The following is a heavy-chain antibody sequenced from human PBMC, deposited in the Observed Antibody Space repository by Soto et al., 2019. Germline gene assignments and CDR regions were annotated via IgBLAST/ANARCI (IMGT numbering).Heavy chain of an antibody. CDR1: GFSLSTSGMC. V-gene: IGHV2-70*01. CDR2: IDWDDDK. J-gene: IGHJ6*02. Sequence: SGPTLVNPTQTLTLTCTFSGFSLSTSGMCVSWIRQPPGKALEWLALIDWDDDKYYSTSLKTRLTISKDTSKNQVVLTMTNMDPVDTATYYCARMARGDPFRAYYYGMDVWGQGTTVTVSS. D-gene: IGHD2-21*02. CDR3: ARMARGDPFRAYYYGMDV.